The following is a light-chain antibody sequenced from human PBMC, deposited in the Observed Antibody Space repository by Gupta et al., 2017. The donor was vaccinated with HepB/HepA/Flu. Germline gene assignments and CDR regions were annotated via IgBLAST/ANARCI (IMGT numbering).Light chain of an antibody. V-gene: IGLV2-23*01. CDR1: SSDIGTYNL. Sequence: SALTQPASVSGSPGQSITISCTETSSDIGTYNLFFLYQQHPGKAPKVILYEANELPSGVSNRFSGYKSGNTAFLTISGLQAEDEADYYCCSFAGSHSVVFGGGTKWTVL. CDR2: EAN. CDR3: CSFAGSHSVV. J-gene: IGLJ2*01.